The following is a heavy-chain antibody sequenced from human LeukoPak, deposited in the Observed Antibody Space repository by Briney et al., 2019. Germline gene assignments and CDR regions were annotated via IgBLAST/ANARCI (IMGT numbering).Heavy chain of an antibody. CDR1: GYTFTSYD. V-gene: IGHV1-8*03. J-gene: IGHJ4*02. CDR2: MNPNSGNT. D-gene: IGHD1-7*01. Sequence: ASVKVSCQASGYTFTSYDINWVRQATGKGLEWMGWMNPNSGNTGYAQKFQGGVTITRNTSISTAYMELSRLRSEDTAVYYCARGYRYNWNYGGLAYWGQGTLVTVSS. CDR3: ARGYRYNWNYGGLAY.